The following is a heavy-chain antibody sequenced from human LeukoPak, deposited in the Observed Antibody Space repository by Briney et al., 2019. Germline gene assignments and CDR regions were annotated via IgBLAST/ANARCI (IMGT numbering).Heavy chain of an antibody. Sequence: PSQTLSLTCTVSGGSISSGGYYWSWIRQHPGKGLEWIGYIYYSGSTYYNPSLKSRVTISVDTSKNQFSLKLSSVTAADTAVYYCAREMRCYGDYVGYFDYWGQGTLVTVSS. CDR2: IYYSGST. J-gene: IGHJ4*02. V-gene: IGHV4-31*03. CDR3: AREMRCYGDYVGYFDY. CDR1: GGSISSGGYY. D-gene: IGHD4-17*01.